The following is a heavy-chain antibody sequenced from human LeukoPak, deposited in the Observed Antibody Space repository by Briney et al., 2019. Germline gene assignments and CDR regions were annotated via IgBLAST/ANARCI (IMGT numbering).Heavy chain of an antibody. D-gene: IGHD3-10*01. CDR3: AREPPPRSNYYGSGSIPL. V-gene: IGHV4-39*07. Sequence: SETLSLTCTVSGGSISSSSYYWGWIRQPPGKGLEWIGSIYYSGSTYYNPSLKSRVTISVDTSKNQFSLKLSSVTAADTAVYYCAREPPPRSNYYGSGSIPLWGQGTLVTVSS. CDR2: IYYSGST. J-gene: IGHJ4*02. CDR1: GGSISSSSYY.